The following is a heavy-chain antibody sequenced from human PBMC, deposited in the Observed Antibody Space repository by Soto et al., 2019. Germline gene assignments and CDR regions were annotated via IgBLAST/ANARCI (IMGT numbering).Heavy chain of an antibody. J-gene: IGHJ4*02. CDR3: ARVYSGYDSIYIDY. CDR2: MNPNSGNT. CDR1: GYTFTSYD. V-gene: IGHV1-8*01. D-gene: IGHD5-12*01. Sequence: QVQLVQSGAEVKKPGASVKVSCEASGYTFTSYDINWVRQATGQGLEWMGWMNPNSGNTGYAQKFQGRVTMTRNTSISTAYMELSSLRSEDTAVYYCARVYSGYDSIYIDYWGQGTLVTVSS.